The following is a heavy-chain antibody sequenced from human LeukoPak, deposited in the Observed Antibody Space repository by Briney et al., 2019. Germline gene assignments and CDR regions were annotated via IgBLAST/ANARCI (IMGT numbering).Heavy chain of an antibody. Sequence: ASVKVFCKASGYTFTGYYMHWVRQAPGQGLGWMGWINPNSGGTNYAQKFQGRVTMTRDTSISTAYMELSRLRSDDTAVYYCARPTLTVTRYYYYGMDVWGQGTTVTVSS. D-gene: IGHD4-17*01. V-gene: IGHV1-2*02. CDR2: INPNSGGT. CDR3: ARPTLTVTRYYYYGMDV. J-gene: IGHJ6*02. CDR1: GYTFTGYY.